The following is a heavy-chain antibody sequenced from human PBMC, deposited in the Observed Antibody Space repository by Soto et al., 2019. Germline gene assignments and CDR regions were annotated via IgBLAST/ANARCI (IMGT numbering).Heavy chain of an antibody. V-gene: IGHV3-30*04. CDR3: ARGRDIATGYYEPVDF. Sequence: GGSLRLSCAASGFSFSSCAMHWVRQAPGKGLQWVALTSNDGRNTYYADSVKGRLTISRDNSKDTLYLQMNSLRTEDTAVYYCARGRDIATGYYEPVDFWGQGTLVTVSS. D-gene: IGHD3-9*01. J-gene: IGHJ4*02. CDR1: GFSFSSCA. CDR2: TSNDGRNT.